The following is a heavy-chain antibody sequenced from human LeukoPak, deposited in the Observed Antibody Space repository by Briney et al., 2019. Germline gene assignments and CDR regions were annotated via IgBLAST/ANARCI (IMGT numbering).Heavy chain of an antibody. CDR2: IRSKANSYAT. V-gene: IGHV3-73*01. CDR3: TRPPVRGVANWFDP. CDR1: GFTFSGSA. J-gene: IGHJ5*02. Sequence: GGSLRLSCAASGFTFSGSAMHWVRQASGKGLEWVGRIRSKANSYATAYAASVKGRFTISRDGSKNTAYLQMNSLKTEDTAVYYCTRPPVRGVANWFDPWGQGTLVTVSS. D-gene: IGHD3-10*01.